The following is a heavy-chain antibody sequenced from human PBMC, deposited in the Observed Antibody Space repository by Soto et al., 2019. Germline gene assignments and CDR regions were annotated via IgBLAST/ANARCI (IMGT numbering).Heavy chain of an antibody. D-gene: IGHD6-19*01. Sequence: QVQLVQSGAEVKKPGSSVKVSCKASGGTFSSYTISWVRQAPGQGLEWMGRIIPILGIANYAQKFQGRVTITEDKSTSTAYMELSSLRSEDTAVYYCATYYSVAGTGAFDIWGQGTMVTVSS. J-gene: IGHJ3*02. V-gene: IGHV1-69*02. CDR3: ATYYSVAGTGAFDI. CDR1: GGTFSSYT. CDR2: IIPILGIA.